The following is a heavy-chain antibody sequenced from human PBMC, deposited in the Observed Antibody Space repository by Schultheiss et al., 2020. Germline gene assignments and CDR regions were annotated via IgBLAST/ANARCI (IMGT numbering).Heavy chain of an antibody. J-gene: IGHJ5*02. Sequence: ASVKVSCKASGYTFTGYYMHWVRQAPGQGLEWMGRINPNSGGTNYAQKFQGRITMTRDTSISTAYMELSRLKHDDTAVYYCARDFFGALGGFDPWGQGTLVTVSS. CDR2: INPNSGGT. CDR3: ARDFFGALGGFDP. D-gene: IGHD3-16*01. V-gene: IGHV1-2*06. CDR1: GYTFTGYY.